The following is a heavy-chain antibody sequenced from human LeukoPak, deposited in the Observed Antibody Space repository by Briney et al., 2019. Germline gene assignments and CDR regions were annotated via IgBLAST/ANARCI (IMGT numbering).Heavy chain of an antibody. D-gene: IGHD4-23*01. V-gene: IGHV3-23*01. CDR2: ISGSGGST. Sequence: GGSLRLSCAASGFTVSSNYMSWVRQAPGKGLEWVSAISGSGGSTYYADSVKGRFTISRDNSKNTLYLQMNSLRAEDTAVYYCAKDIAVVTRAWFDPWGQGTLVTVSS. CDR3: AKDIAVVTRAWFDP. J-gene: IGHJ5*02. CDR1: GFTVSSNY.